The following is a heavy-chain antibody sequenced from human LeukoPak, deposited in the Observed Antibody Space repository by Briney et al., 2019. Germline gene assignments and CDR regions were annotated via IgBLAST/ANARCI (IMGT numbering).Heavy chain of an antibody. J-gene: IGHJ4*02. Sequence: GGSLRLSRAASVFTYSSYWMHGVRQARWKGRMGVSRINSDLRPTRRSASYADCVTGRFTMTRHNAKNTLFLQMNSLRAEDTGVYYCVRDVWGDRDSYFDYWGQGTLVTVSS. V-gene: IGHV3-74*01. CDR2: INSDLRPTRRSA. CDR1: VFTYSSYW. D-gene: IGHD2-21*02. CDR3: VRDVWGDRDSYFDY.